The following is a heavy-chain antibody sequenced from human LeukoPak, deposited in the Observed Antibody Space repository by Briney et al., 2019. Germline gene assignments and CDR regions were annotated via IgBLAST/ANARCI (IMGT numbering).Heavy chain of an antibody. CDR2: INPNSGGT. CDR1: GYTFTDYY. Sequence: ASVKVSCKASGYTFTDYYMHRVRQAPGQGLEWMGWINPNSGGTNYAQKFQGRVTMTRNTSISTAYMELSRLRSDDTAVYYCAATHSTYYDFWSGRGDYWGQGTLVTVSS. J-gene: IGHJ4*02. D-gene: IGHD3-3*01. V-gene: IGHV1-2*02. CDR3: AATHSTYYDFWSGRGDY.